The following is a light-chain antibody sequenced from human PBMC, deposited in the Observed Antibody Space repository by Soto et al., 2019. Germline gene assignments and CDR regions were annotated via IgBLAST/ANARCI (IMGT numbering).Light chain of an antibody. CDR2: DVS. CDR3: CSYAGSYTFARNV. CDR1: SSDVAIYNY. J-gene: IGLJ1*01. V-gene: IGLV2-11*01. Sequence: QSALTQPRSVSGSPGQSVTISCTGTSSDVAIYNYISWYQQHPGEAPKLMIHDVSERPSGVPDRFSGSKSGNTASLTISGLHAEDEADYYCCSYAGSYTFARNVFGTGTKVTVL.